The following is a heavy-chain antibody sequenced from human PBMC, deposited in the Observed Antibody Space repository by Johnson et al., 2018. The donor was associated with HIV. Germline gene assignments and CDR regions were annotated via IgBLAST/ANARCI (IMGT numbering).Heavy chain of an antibody. CDR1: GFTVSRNY. CDR3: ARDGRKLTYYYDSSGYDDAFDI. Sequence: QVQLVESGGGVVQPGRSLRLSCAASGFTVSRNYMNWVRQAPGKGLEWVAVISYDGSNKYYADSVKGRFTISRDNSKNTLYLQMHSLRAEDTAVYYRARDGRKLTYYYDSSGYDDAFDIWGQGTMVTVSS. J-gene: IGHJ3*02. D-gene: IGHD3-22*01. CDR2: ISYDGSNK. V-gene: IGHV3-30*03.